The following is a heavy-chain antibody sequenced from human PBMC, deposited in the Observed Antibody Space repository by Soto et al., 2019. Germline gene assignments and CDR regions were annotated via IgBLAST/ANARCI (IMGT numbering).Heavy chain of an antibody. CDR3: ARDGYSSGGYGWFDP. Sequence: QVQLQQWGAGLLKPSETLSLTCAVYGGSFSGYYWSWIRQPPGKGLEWIGEINHSGSTNYNPSLKSRVTISVDTSKNQFSLKLSSVTAADTAVYYCARDGYSSGGYGWFDPLSQGPLVTVSS. CDR2: INHSGST. J-gene: IGHJ5*02. D-gene: IGHD6-19*01. CDR1: GGSFSGYY. V-gene: IGHV4-34*01.